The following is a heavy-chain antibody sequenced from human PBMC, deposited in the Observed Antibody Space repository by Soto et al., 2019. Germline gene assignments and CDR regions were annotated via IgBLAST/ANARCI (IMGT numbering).Heavy chain of an antibody. CDR3: AKSSVRYGDPGALDAFDI. J-gene: IGHJ3*02. Sequence: EVQLLESGGGLVQPGGSLRLSCAASGFTFSSYAMSWVRQAPGKGLEWVSAISGSGGSTYYADSVKGRFTISRDNSKNTLYLQMNSLRAEDTAVYYCAKSSVRYGDPGALDAFDIWGQGTMVTVSS. V-gene: IGHV3-23*01. CDR1: GFTFSSYA. D-gene: IGHD4-17*01. CDR2: ISGSGGST.